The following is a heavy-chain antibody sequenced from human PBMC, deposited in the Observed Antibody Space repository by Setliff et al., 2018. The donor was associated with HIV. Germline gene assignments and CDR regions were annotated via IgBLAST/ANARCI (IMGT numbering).Heavy chain of an antibody. CDR3: ARDDSGYYYDY. Sequence: SETLSLTCTVSGGSISSYYWSWIRQPPGKGLEWIGYIYYSGSTNYNPSLRSRVIISVDTSKNQLSLSLSSVTAADTAVYYCARDDSGYYYDYWGQGKLVTVSS. D-gene: IGHD3-22*01. J-gene: IGHJ4*02. V-gene: IGHV4-59*12. CDR1: GGSISSYY. CDR2: IYYSGST.